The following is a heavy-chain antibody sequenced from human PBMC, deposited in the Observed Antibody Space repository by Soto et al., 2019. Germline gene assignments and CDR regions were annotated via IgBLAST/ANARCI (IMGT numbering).Heavy chain of an antibody. D-gene: IGHD3-22*01. Sequence: QVQLQESGPGLVKPSQTLSLTCTVSGGSISSGGYYWSWIRQHPGKGLEWIGYIYYSGSTYYNPSLKSRVTISLATSENQFSLKLSSVTAADTARYSCARTDSDYYFDYWGQGTLVTVSS. CDR3: ARTDSDYYFDY. J-gene: IGHJ4*02. CDR2: IYYSGST. CDR1: GGSISSGGYY. V-gene: IGHV4-31*03.